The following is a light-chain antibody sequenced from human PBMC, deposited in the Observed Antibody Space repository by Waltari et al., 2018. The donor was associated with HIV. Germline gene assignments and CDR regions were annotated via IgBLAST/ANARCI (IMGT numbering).Light chain of an antibody. V-gene: IGLV1-44*01. J-gene: IGLJ1*01. CDR1: NSNIGTTS. CDR2: RNS. Sequence: QSVLTPPPSASGTPGPRVPISCSGSNSNIGTTSVNWYQHLPELAPKLLIFRNSQRPAGVPDRFSASKSGTSASLAISGLQSEDEADYYCATWDDARNEYVFGTGTRVTVL. CDR3: ATWDDARNEYV.